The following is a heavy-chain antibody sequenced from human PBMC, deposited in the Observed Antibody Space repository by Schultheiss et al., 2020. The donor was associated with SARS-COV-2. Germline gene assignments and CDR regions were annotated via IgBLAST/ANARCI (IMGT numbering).Heavy chain of an antibody. CDR2: INAGNGNT. CDR1: GGTFSSYA. Sequence: ASVKVSCKASGGTFSSYAISWVRQAPGQGLEWMGWINAGNGNTKYSQKLQGRVTMTTDTSTSTAYMELRSLRSDDTAVYYCARVRGSSWYHYRFDSWGQGPLVTVSS. D-gene: IGHD6-13*01. CDR3: ARVRGSSWYHYRFDS. J-gene: IGHJ4*02. V-gene: IGHV1-18*01.